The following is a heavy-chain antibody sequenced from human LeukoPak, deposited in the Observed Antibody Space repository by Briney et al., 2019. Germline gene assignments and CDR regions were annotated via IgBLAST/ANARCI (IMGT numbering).Heavy chain of an antibody. D-gene: IGHD6-13*01. CDR3: ARFGSSWYYWFDP. CDR1: GYSFTSYW. J-gene: IGHJ5*02. CDR2: IYPGDSDT. V-gene: IGHV5-51*01. Sequence: GESLKTSCKGSGYSFTSYWIGWVRQMPGKGLEWMGIIYPGDSDTRYSPSFQGQVTISADKSISTAYLQWSSLKASDTAMYYCARFGSSWYYWFDPWGQGTLVTVSS.